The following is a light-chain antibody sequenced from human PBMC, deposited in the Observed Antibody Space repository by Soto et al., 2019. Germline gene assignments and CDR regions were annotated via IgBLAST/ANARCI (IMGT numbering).Light chain of an antibody. J-gene: IGKJ1*01. V-gene: IGKV1-5*01. Sequence: DIQMTQSPSTLSASVGDRVTIXXRASQGISSWLAWYQQKPGKAPKXLIYDASSLESGVPSRFSGSGSGTEFTLTISSLQPDDFATYYCQQYNSYPWTFGQGTKVDIK. CDR2: DAS. CDR1: QGISSW. CDR3: QQYNSYPWT.